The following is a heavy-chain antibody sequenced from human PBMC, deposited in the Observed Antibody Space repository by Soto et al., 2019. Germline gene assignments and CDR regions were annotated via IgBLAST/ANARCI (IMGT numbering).Heavy chain of an antibody. V-gene: IGHV5-51*01. CDR2: IYPGDSDT. CDR1: GYSFTNYW. D-gene: IGHD2-15*01. J-gene: IGHJ4*02. CDR3: SFSRSFSAPDY. Sequence: GESLKISCKGSGYSFTNYWIGWVRQMPGKGLEWMGIIYPGDSDTRYSPSFQGQVTISADKSISTAYLQWSSLKASDTAIYYCSFSRSFSAPDYWGQGTLVTVSA.